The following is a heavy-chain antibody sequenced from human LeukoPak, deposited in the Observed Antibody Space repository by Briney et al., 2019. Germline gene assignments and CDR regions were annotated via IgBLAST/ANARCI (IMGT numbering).Heavy chain of an antibody. CDR1: GFTFSSYA. J-gene: IGHJ6*03. CDR3: AKGLLTAGSHNCMDV. CDR2: IDTRGTGT. D-gene: IGHD2-21*02. V-gene: IGHV3-23*05. Sequence: PGGSLRLSCAASGFTFSSYAMSWVRQAPGRGLEWVSTIDTRGTGTFHADSVKGRFTISRDNSKNTLFVQMSGLRAEDTAVYYCAKGLLTAGSHNCMDVWGKGTTVTVSS.